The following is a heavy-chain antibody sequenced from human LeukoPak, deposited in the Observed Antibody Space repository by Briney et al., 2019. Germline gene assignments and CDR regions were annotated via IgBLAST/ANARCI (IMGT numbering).Heavy chain of an antibody. D-gene: IGHD3/OR15-3a*01. J-gene: IGHJ4*02. V-gene: IGHV4-39*01. CDR1: GGSISSSGYY. CDR2: VYYSGTT. Sequence: SETLSLTCTVSGGSISSSGYYWAWVRQPPGKGLEWIGNVYYSGTTDYIPSLESRVTIFVDTSKSQFSLRVRSVTAADTAVYYCARRRAPGTGFFDYWGQGALVTVSS. CDR3: ARRRAPGTGFFDY.